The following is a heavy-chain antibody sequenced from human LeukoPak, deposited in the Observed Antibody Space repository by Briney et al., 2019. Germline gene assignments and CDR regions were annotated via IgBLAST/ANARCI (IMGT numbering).Heavy chain of an antibody. J-gene: IGHJ5*02. Sequence: SSETLSLTCTVSGYAVSSGYYWGWIRQPPGKGLEWIGSMYHSGDTYYNPSLKSRVTISVDTSKNQFSLKLSSVTAADTAVYYCARVGSSGWFVSWFDPWGQGTLVTVSS. V-gene: IGHV4-38-2*02. D-gene: IGHD6-19*01. CDR3: ARVGSSGWFVSWFDP. CDR2: MYHSGDT. CDR1: GYAVSSGYY.